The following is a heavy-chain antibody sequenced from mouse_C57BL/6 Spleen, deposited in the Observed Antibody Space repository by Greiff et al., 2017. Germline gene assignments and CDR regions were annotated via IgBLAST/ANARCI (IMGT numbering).Heavy chain of an antibody. CDR1: GYSFTDYN. J-gene: IGHJ2*01. CDR2: MNPNYGTT. V-gene: IGHV1-39*01. CDR3: AREGSYYVSSPFDY. D-gene: IGHD1-1*01. Sequence: EVQLQQSGPELVKPGASVKISCKASGYSFTDYNMNWVKQSNGKSHEWIGVMNPNYGTTSYNQKFKGKATLTVDQSSSTAYMQLNSLTSEDSAVYSCAREGSYYVSSPFDYWGQGTTLTVSS.